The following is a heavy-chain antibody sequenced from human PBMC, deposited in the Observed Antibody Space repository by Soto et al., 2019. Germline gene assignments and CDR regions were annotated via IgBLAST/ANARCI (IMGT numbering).Heavy chain of an antibody. CDR2: IDPSDSYT. V-gene: IGHV5-10-1*01. D-gene: IGHD3-9*01. CDR1: GYSFTSYW. CDR3: AIRIHYDNLTGYYGRDV. J-gene: IGHJ6*02. Sequence: PGESLKSSCKGSGYSFTSYWISWVRQMPGKGLEWMGRIDPSDSYTNYSPSFQGHVTISADKSISTAYLQWSSLKASDTAMYYCAIRIHYDNLTGYYGRDVCGQGTTVPVSS.